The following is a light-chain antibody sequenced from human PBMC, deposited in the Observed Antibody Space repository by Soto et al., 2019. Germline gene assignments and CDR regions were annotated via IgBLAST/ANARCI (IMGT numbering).Light chain of an antibody. CDR2: EDS. CDR1: SSDFGSYNL. J-gene: IGLJ1*01. Sequence: QSVLTQPASVSGSPGQSITISCTGTSSDFGSYNLVSWYQQHPGKAPKLMIYEDSKRPSGVSNRFSGSKSGNTASLTISGLQAEDEADYYCCSYAGRSTYVFGTGNKVTVL. CDR3: CSYAGRSTYV. V-gene: IGLV2-23*01.